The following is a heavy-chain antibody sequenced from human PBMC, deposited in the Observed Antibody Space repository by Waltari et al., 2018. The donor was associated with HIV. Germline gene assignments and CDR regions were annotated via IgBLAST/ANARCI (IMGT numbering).Heavy chain of an antibody. CDR1: GITLSSYA. CDR3: AKDPMDIVATINYYGMDV. D-gene: IGHD5-12*01. CDR2: IGGSGGST. J-gene: IGHJ6*02. Sequence: EVQLLESGGGLVQPGGSLRPPCAASGITLSSYAMRWVRQAPGKGREWVSAIGGSGGSTYYADSVKGRFTISRDNSKNTLYLQMNSLRAEDTAVYYCAKDPMDIVATINYYGMDVWGQGTTVTVSS. V-gene: IGHV3-23*01.